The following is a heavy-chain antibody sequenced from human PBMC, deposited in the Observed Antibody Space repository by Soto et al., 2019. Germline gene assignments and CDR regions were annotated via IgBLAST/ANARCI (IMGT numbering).Heavy chain of an antibody. V-gene: IGHV3-49*03. CDR2: IRSKAYGGTT. CDR3: TSAPNYAYYGMDV. Sequence: GGSLRLSCTASGFTFGDYAMSWFRQAPGKGLEWVGFIRSKAYGGTTEYAASVKGRFTISRDDSKSIAYLQMNSLKTEDTAVYYCTSAPNYAYYGMDVWGQGTTVTVS. CDR1: GFTFGDYA. J-gene: IGHJ6*02.